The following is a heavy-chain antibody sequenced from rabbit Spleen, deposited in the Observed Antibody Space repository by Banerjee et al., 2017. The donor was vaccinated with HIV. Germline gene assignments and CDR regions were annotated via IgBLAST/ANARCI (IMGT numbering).Heavy chain of an antibody. Sequence: QQQLEESGGGLVKPGGTLTLTCKVSGIDFSSWYYMCWVRQAPGKGLELVGCIYVNSGSTWYASWVNGRFTISRSTSLNTVTLQVNSLTAADTATYLCARDDRSKSGIQFTLWGQGTLVTVS. CDR3: ARDDRSKSGIQFTL. V-gene: IGHV1S43*01. J-gene: IGHJ3*01. D-gene: IGHD1-1*01. CDR1: GIDFSSWYY. CDR2: IYVNSGST.